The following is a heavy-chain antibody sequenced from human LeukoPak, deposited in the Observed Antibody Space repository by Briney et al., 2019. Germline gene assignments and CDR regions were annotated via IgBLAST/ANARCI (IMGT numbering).Heavy chain of an antibody. J-gene: IGHJ4*02. V-gene: IGHV1-8*01. D-gene: IGHD4-17*01. CDR2: INPNMGNI. Sequence: GASGKFSCTASRYTFTSYDMTWVRQATGQALEWMGWINPNMGNIVDAQKSQGRVTMTRITSISTAYMELRSLRSEDTAVYYCARGYHDYGDYSTLYYFDYWGQGTLVTVSS. CDR1: RYTFTSYD. CDR3: ARGYHDYGDYSTLYYFDY.